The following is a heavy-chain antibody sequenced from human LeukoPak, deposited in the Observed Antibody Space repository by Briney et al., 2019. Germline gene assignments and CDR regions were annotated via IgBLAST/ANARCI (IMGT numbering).Heavy chain of an antibody. CDR2: LNSDGSNT. J-gene: IGHJ4*02. CDR1: GFTFSSYW. Sequence: GGSLRLSCAASGFTFSSYWMHWARQAPGKGLVWVSRLNSDGSNTNYADSVKGRFTISRDNAKNTLYLQMNSLRAEDTAIYYCATLNIAASHWGLGTLVTVSS. CDR3: ATLNIAASH. V-gene: IGHV3-74*01. D-gene: IGHD6-6*01.